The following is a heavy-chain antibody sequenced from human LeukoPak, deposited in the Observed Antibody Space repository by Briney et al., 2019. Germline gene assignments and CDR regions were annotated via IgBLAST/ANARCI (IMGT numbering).Heavy chain of an antibody. J-gene: IGHJ4*02. CDR1: GFTFSSYD. V-gene: IGHV3-13*01. Sequence: GGSLRLSCAASGFTFSSYDMHWVRQATGKGLEGVSAIGTAGDTYYPGSVKGRFTISRDNSKNTLYLQMNSLRAEDTAVYYCAREYRITQNYYFDNWGQGTLVTVSS. D-gene: IGHD3-10*01. CDR2: IGTAGDT. CDR3: AREYRITQNYYFDN.